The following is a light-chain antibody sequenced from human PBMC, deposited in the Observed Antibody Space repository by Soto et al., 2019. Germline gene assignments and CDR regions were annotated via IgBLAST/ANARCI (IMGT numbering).Light chain of an antibody. CDR2: GAS. J-gene: IGKJ1*01. CDR1: QSVSSY. Sequence: EIVLTQSPATLSLSPGERATLSCRASQSVSSYLAWYQQKPGQAPRLVIYGASSRATGIPDRFSGSGSGTDFTLTISRLEPEDFAVYYCQQYKTFGQGTKVDIK. CDR3: QQYKT. V-gene: IGKV3-20*01.